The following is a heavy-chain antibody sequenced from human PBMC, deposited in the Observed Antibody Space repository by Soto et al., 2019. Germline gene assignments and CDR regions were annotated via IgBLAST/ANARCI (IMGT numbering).Heavy chain of an antibody. D-gene: IGHD5-18*01. J-gene: IGHJ4*02. V-gene: IGHV3-74*01. CDR2: INSGGST. CDR3: AKDKEWIQLWLHDY. CDR1: GFPIRHYW. Sequence: SGFPIRHYWIHWVRQGPGKGLVWVARINSGGSTYYADSVKGRFTISRDNSKNTLYLQMNSLRAEDTAVYYCAKDKEWIQLWLHDYWGQGTLVTVSS.